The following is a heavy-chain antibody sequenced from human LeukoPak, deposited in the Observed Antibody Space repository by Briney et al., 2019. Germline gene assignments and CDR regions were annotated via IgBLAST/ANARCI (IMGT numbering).Heavy chain of an antibody. V-gene: IGHV3-53*01. CDR2: IRTGGNT. D-gene: IGHD6-25*01. CDR1: GFSVRSNY. J-gene: IGHJ4*02. Sequence: GGSLRLSCAASGFSVRSNYMNWVRQAPGKGLEWVSVIRTGGNTDYADSVKGRFTVSRDNSQNTIYLHMNSLRAEDTAVYYCTGGTAYSGYGGYWGQGTLVTVSS. CDR3: TGGTAYSGYGGY.